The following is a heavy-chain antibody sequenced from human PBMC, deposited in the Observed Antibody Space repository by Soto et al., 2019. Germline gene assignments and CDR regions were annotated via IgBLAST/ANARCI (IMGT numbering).Heavy chain of an antibody. CDR1: GFTFSNHG. D-gene: IGHD2-15*01. J-gene: IGHJ4*02. CDR2: ISYDGRNK. V-gene: IGHV3-33*01. Sequence: QVQSVESGGGVVQPGTSLRLSCAVSGFTFSNHGMHWVRQAPGKGLEWVAFISYDGRNKDYVDSLKGRFTISRDNFKDTLSLQMNTLRADDTAVYYCARDRGWSRSHYFDSWGQGTLVTVSS. CDR3: ARDRGWSRSHYFDS.